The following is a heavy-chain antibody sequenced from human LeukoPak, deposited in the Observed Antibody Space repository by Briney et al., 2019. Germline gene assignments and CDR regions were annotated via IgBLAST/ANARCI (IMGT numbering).Heavy chain of an antibody. Sequence: PGGTLRLSCAASGFTFSNYGMSWVRQAPGRGLEWVSGISGSGGTTYYADSVKGRFTISRDNSKNTVYLQMNSLRAEDTAVYYCAKGGYYDDSGEFDYWGQGTLVTVSS. CDR2: ISGSGGTT. J-gene: IGHJ4*02. D-gene: IGHD3-22*01. CDR1: GFTFSNYG. CDR3: AKGGYYDDSGEFDY. V-gene: IGHV3-23*01.